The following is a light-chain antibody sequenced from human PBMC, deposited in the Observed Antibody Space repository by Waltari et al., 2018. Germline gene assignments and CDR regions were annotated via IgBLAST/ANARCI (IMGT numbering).Light chain of an antibody. CDR3: GTWDSSLRAAV. Sequence: QSVLTPPPSVSAAPGQDVTISCSGSRSNIGNNFASWYQQFPGTAPRLLIYDNKRPAGIPDRFSGSTSDTSATLGITGLQTGDEADYYCGTWDSSLRAAVFGGGTKVTVL. CDR2: DN. CDR1: RSNIGNNF. J-gene: IGLJ2*01. V-gene: IGLV1-51*01.